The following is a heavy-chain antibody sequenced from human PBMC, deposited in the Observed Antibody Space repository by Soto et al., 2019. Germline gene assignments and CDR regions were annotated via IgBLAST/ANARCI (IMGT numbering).Heavy chain of an antibody. Sequence: ISSNVSGYIFTTFRISWVRQLPEKGLEWMGRLDPADSFTNYSPSFQGHVTISVDKYINTAYLKLRSLKASDTAIYYCARHLYHNSNSHDAFDVWGQGTMVTVSS. J-gene: IGHJ3*01. D-gene: IGHD3-16*01. CDR3: ARHLYHNSNSHDAFDV. CDR2: LDPADSFT. CDR1: GYIFTTFR. V-gene: IGHV5-10-1*01.